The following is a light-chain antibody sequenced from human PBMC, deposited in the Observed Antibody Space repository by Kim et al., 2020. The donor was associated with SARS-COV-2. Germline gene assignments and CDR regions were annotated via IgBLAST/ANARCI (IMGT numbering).Light chain of an antibody. CDR1: KLGDKY. CDR3: QAWDSSTEVV. Sequence: SYELTQPPSVSVSPGQTASITCSGDKLGDKYACWYQQKPGQSPVLVIYQDSKRPSGIPERFSGSNSGNTATLTISGTQAMDEADYYCQAWDSSTEVVFGGGIQLTVL. J-gene: IGLJ2*01. V-gene: IGLV3-1*01. CDR2: QDS.